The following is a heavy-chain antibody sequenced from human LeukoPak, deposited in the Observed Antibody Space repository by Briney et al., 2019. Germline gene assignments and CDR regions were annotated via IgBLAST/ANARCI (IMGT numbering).Heavy chain of an antibody. CDR3: AREAWGSTMVLDY. J-gene: IGHJ4*02. Sequence: SQTLSLTCAISGDSVSSNSAAWHWIRQSPSRGLEWPGRTYYRSKWYNDYAVSVKSRITINPDTSKNQFSLQLNSVTPEDTAVYYCAREAWGSTMVLDYWGQGTLVTVSS. CDR2: TYYRSKWYN. CDR1: GDSVSSNSAA. D-gene: IGHD3-10*01. V-gene: IGHV6-1*01.